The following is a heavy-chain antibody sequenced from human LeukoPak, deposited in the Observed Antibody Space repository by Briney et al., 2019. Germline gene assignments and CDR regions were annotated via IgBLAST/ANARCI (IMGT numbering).Heavy chain of an antibody. Sequence: SETLSLTCAVYGGSFGGYYWSWIRQPPGKGLEWIGEINHSGSTNYNPSLKSRVTISVDTSKNQFSLKLSSVTAADTAVYYCARGSSVVVVAATPGLDYWGQGTLVTVSS. J-gene: IGHJ4*02. CDR3: ARGSSVVVVAATPGLDY. CDR2: INHSGST. D-gene: IGHD2-15*01. V-gene: IGHV4-34*01. CDR1: GGSFGGYY.